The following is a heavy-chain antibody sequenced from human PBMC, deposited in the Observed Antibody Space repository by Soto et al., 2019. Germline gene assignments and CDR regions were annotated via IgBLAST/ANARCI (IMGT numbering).Heavy chain of an antibody. CDR3: ARSSDSSGHNGYFDL. CDR1: GFTVSSKY. J-gene: IGHJ2*01. CDR2: FYSDGGT. V-gene: IGHV3-53*01. D-gene: IGHD3-22*01. Sequence: EVQLVESGGGLIQPGGSLRLSCAASGFTVSSKYMSWVRQAPGKGLEWVSSFYSDGGTHDADSVKGRFTISRDNSKNTLYLQMNSLRAEDTAVYYCARSSDSSGHNGYFDLWGRGTLVTVSS.